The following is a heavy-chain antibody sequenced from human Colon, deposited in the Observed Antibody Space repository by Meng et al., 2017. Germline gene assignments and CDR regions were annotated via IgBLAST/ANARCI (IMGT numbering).Heavy chain of an antibody. Sequence: QVQLQESGPGLVKPSGTLSLTCAVSGGSISSSNWWSWVRQPPGKGLEWIGEIDHTGSTNYNPSLKSRVTILVDKSNNQFSLRLNSVTAADTAVYYCATASGDYWGQGTLVTVSS. D-gene: IGHD3-10*01. CDR3: ATASGDY. V-gene: IGHV4-4*02. J-gene: IGHJ4*02. CDR2: IDHTGST. CDR1: GGSISSSNW.